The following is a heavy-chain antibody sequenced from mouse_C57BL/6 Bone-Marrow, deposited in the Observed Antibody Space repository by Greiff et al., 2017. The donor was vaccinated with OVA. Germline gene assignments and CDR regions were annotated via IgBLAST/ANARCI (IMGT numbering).Heavy chain of an antibody. CDR2: INYDGSST. CDR3: ARDEAWFAY. Sequence: EVMLVESEGGLVQPGSSMKLSCTASGFTFSDYYMAWVRQVPEKGLEWVANINYDGSSTYYLDSLKSRFIISRDNAKNILYLQMSRLKSEDTATYYCARDEAWFAYWGQGTLVTVSA. V-gene: IGHV5-16*01. CDR1: GFTFSDYY. J-gene: IGHJ3*01.